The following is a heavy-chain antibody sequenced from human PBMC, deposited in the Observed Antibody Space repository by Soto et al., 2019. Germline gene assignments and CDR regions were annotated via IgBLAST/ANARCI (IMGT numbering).Heavy chain of an antibody. V-gene: IGHV3-7*01. CDR3: TRWDGRCSGGSCFFDS. J-gene: IGHJ4*02. Sequence: EVQLVESGGGLVQSGGSLRLSCIASGFSLTQYWMSWVRQTPRKGLEWVAKINEDGTKRDYMESVEGRFTIYRDNAKNSVSLPLNSLRADDTAVYFCTRWDGRCSGGSCFFDSWGQGTLVTVSS. CDR2: INEDGTKR. D-gene: IGHD2-15*01. CDR1: GFSLTQYW.